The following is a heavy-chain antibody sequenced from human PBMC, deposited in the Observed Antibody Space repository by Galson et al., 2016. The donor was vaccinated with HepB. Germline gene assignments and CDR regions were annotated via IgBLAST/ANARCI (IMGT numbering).Heavy chain of an antibody. V-gene: IGHV4-59*02. D-gene: IGHD2-21*01. CDR1: GGSVTSYY. CDR2: IHYSGHT. J-gene: IGHJ6*02. Sequence: ETLSLTCTVSGGSVTSYYWSWLRQPPGKGLEWIGFIHYSGHTNNNPSLKSRVTLSVDMSKNQLSLRLSSVTAADTAVYYCATTHITLRPGYNGMDVWGQGTTVTVSS. CDR3: ATTHITLRPGYNGMDV.